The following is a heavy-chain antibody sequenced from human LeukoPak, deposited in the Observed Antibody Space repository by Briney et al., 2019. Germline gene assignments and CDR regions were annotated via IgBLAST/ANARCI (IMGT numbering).Heavy chain of an antibody. Sequence: GESLKISCKGSGYSFTNYWIVWVRQMPGRGLEYMGFIYPGDSNTRYSPSFQGQVTISADKSISAAYLQWSSLKASDTAMYYCARHRISDYDSGVSWCDPWGQGTLVTVSS. J-gene: IGHJ5*02. D-gene: IGHD5-12*01. CDR2: IYPGDSNT. V-gene: IGHV5-51*01. CDR1: GYSFTNYW. CDR3: ARHRISDYDSGVSWCDP.